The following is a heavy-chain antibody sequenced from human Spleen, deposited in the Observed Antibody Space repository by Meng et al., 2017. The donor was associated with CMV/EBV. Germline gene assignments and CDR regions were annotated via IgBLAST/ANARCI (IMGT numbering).Heavy chain of an antibody. J-gene: IGHJ6*02. V-gene: IGHV3-21*01. CDR2: ISSSSSYI. CDR3: ARFESVDIVATMTYYYHYGMDV. Sequence: GGSLRLSCAASGFTFSSYSMNWVRQAPGKGLEWVSSISSSSSYIYYADSVKGRFTISRDNAKNSLYLQMNSLRAEDTAVYYCARFESVDIVATMTYYYHYGMDVWGQGTTVTVSS. D-gene: IGHD5-12*01. CDR1: GFTFSSYS.